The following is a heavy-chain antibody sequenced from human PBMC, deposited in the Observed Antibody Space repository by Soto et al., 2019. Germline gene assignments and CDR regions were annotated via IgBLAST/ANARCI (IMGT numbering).Heavy chain of an antibody. Sequence: EVQLVQSGAEVKKPGESLRISCKGSGYSFTSYWISWVRQMPGKGLEWMGRIDPSDSYTNYSPSFQGHVTISADKSISTAYLQWSSLKASDTAMYYCARHHPLSGSYYSEIDYWGQGTLVTVSS. J-gene: IGHJ4*02. V-gene: IGHV5-10-1*03. CDR1: GYSFTSYW. D-gene: IGHD3-10*01. CDR2: IDPSDSYT. CDR3: ARHHPLSGSYYSEIDY.